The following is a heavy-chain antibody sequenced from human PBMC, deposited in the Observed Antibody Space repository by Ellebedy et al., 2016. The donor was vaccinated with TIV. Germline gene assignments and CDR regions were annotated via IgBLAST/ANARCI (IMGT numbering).Heavy chain of an antibody. D-gene: IGHD3-22*01. CDR3: ARGDYYDSSGYFYFDY. V-gene: IGHV3-13*01. CDR2: IGTAGDT. Sequence: GGSLRLSXAASGFTFSSYDMHWVRQATGKGLEWVSAIGTAGDTYYPGSVKGRFTISRENAKNSLYLQMNSLRAGDTAVYYCARGDYYDSSGYFYFDYWGQGTLVTVSS. CDR1: GFTFSSYD. J-gene: IGHJ4*02.